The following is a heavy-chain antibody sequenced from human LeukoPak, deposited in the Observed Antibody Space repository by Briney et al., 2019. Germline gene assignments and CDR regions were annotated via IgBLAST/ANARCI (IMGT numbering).Heavy chain of an antibody. CDR2: IRSKANSYAT. V-gene: IGHV3-73*01. D-gene: IGHD5-18*01. Sequence: GGSLRLSCAASGFTFSGSAMHWVRQASGKGLEWVGRIRSKANSYATAYAASVKGRFTISRDDSKNTAYLQMNSLKTEDTAVYYCTRMFYSYGHDYWGQGTLVTVSS. CDR3: TRMFYSYGHDY. CDR1: GFTFSGSA. J-gene: IGHJ4*02.